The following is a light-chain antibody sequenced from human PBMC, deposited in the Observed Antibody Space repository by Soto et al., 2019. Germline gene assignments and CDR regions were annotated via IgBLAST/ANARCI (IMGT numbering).Light chain of an antibody. J-gene: IGKJ5*01. V-gene: IGKV1-5*01. CDR2: DAS. CDR3: QQLNSYPIT. CDR1: QSISSW. Sequence: DIQMTQSPSTLSASVGDRVTITCRASQSISSWLAWYQQKPRKAAKLLIYDASSLESGVPSGFSGSGSGTEFTLTISSLQPDDFATDYCQQLNSYPITFGQGTRLEIK.